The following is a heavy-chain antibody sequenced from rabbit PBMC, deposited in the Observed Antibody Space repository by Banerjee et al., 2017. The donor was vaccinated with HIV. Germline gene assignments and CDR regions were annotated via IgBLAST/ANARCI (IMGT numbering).Heavy chain of an antibody. CDR1: GFDLSNYYY. V-gene: IGHV1S45*01. Sequence: QEQLKESGGGLVTPGGILTLTRTASGFDLSNYYYMYWVRQAPGKGLEWIACIDAGSSDNIYYASWAKGRFTISKTSSTTVTLQMTSLTAADTATYFCARDVVYASSSDRALWGPGTLVTVS. CDR2: IDAGSSDNI. D-gene: IGHD1-1*01. CDR3: ARDVVYASSSDRAL. J-gene: IGHJ6*01.